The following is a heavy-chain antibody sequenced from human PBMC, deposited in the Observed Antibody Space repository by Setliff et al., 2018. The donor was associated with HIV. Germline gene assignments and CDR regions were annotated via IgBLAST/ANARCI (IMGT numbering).Heavy chain of an antibody. CDR3: TIPASSLAPN. J-gene: IGHJ4*02. Sequence: PSETLSLTCTVSGASISSHNYYWGWIRQSPGKGLEWIASIRSGGDTYYNPSLQSRVIISVDTSNNQISLKLTSVTAADTAVYYCTIPASSLAPNWGRGTQVTV. CDR2: IRSGGDT. V-gene: IGHV4-39*01. CDR1: GASISSHNYY.